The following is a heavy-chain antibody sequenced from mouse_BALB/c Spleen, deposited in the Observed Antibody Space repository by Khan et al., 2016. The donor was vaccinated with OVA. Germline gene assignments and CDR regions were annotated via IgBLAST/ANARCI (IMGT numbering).Heavy chain of an antibody. Sequence: VQLVESGAELARPGASVKLSCKASGYTFTSYWMQWVKQRPGQGLEWIGAIYPGDGDTRYTQKFKGKATLTADKSSSTAYMQLSSLASEDSAVYYCARGDYEGWFAYWGQGTLVTVSA. V-gene: IGHV1-87*01. J-gene: IGHJ3*01. CDR3: ARGDYEGWFAY. CDR2: IYPGDGDT. CDR1: GYTFTSYW. D-gene: IGHD2-4*01.